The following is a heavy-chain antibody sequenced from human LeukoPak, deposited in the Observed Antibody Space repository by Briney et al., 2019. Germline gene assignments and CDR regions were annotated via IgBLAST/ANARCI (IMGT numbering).Heavy chain of an antibody. CDR1: GFTVSSNY. CDR2: IYSGDST. D-gene: IGHD1-20*01. Sequence: GGSLRLSCAASGFTVSSNYMSWVRQALGKGLEWVSVIYSGDSTYYSDSVKGRFTISRDNSKNTLYLQMNSLRAEDTAVYYCAKDLVRITGAFDYWGQGTLVTVSS. CDR3: AKDLVRITGAFDY. V-gene: IGHV3-53*01. J-gene: IGHJ4*02.